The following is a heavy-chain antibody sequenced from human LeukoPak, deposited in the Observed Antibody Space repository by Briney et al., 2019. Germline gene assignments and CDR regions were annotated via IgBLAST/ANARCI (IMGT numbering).Heavy chain of an antibody. CDR3: ARASPQAAAGRYYYYYMDV. Sequence: SETLSLTCTVSGYSISSGYYWSWIRQPPGKGLEWIGEINHSGSTNYNPSLKSRVTISVDTSKNQFSLKLSSVTAADTAVYYCARASPQAAAGRYYYYYMDVWGKGTTVTVSS. J-gene: IGHJ6*03. D-gene: IGHD6-13*01. V-gene: IGHV4-38-2*02. CDR1: GYSISSGYY. CDR2: INHSGST.